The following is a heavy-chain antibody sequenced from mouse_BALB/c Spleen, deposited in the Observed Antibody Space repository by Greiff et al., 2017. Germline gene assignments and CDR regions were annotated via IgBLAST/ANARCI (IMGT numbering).Heavy chain of an antibody. D-gene: IGHD2-14*01. J-gene: IGHJ2*01. CDR2: IDPENGNT. Sequence: VQLQQPGAELVKPGASVKLSCKASGYTFTSYYMHWVKQRPEQGLEWIGWIDPENGNTIYDPKFQGKASITADTSSNTAYLQLSSLTSEDTAVYYCGPHRFDYWGQGTTLTVSS. CDR3: GPHRFDY. CDR1: GYTFTSYY. V-gene: IGHV14-1*02.